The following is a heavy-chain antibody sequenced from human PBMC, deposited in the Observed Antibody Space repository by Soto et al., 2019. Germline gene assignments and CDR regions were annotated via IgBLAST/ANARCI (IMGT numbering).Heavy chain of an antibody. CDR1: GFTFSSYG. J-gene: IGHJ4*02. Sequence: GSLRLSCAASGFTFSSYGMHWVRRAPGKGLEWVAVISYDGSNKYYADSVKGRFTISRDNSKNTLYLQMNSLRAEDTAVYYCAKDCYYDSSGSLVDYWGQGTLVTVSS. CDR3: AKDCYYDSSGSLVDY. V-gene: IGHV3-30*18. D-gene: IGHD3-22*01. CDR2: ISYDGSNK.